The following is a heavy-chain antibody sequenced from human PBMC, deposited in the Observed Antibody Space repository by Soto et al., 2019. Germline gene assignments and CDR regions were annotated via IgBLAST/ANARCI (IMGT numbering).Heavy chain of an antibody. CDR2: INAGNGNT. J-gene: IGHJ3*02. D-gene: IGHD2-21*02. CDR1: GYTFTSYA. CDR3: ASLDIVATIDYCGGDCYSTFDI. V-gene: IGHV1-3*01. Sequence: GASVKVSCKASGYTFTSYARHWVRQAPGQRLEWMGWINAGNGNTKYSQKFQGRVTITRDTSASTAYMELSSLRSEDTAVYYCASLDIVATIDYCGGDCYSTFDIWGQGTMVTVSS.